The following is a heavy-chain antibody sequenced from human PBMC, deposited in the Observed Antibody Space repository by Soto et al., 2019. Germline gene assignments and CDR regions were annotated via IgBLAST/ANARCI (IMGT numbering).Heavy chain of an antibody. CDR2: IYHSGST. D-gene: IGHD3-22*01. CDR3: ARAVDRDMVVVITTSGAFDI. V-gene: IGHV4-4*02. CDR1: GGSISSSNW. J-gene: IGHJ3*02. Sequence: QVQLQESGPGLVKPSGTLSLTCAVSGGSISSSNWWSWVRQPPGKGLEWIGEIYHSGSTNYNPSPKSRVTISVDKSKNQFSLKLSSVTAADTAVYYCARAVDRDMVVVITTSGAFDIWGQGTMVTVSS.